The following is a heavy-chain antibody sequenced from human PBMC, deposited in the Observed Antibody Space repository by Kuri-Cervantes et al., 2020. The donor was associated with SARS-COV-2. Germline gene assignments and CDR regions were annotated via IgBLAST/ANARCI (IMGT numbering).Heavy chain of an antibody. D-gene: IGHD2-15*01. CDR3: ARDLPGYCSGGSCGGQFGY. V-gene: IGHV4-59*01. Sequence: SETLSLTCTVSGGSISSYYWSWIRQPPGKGLEWIGYMYYTGSTNYNPSLKSRVTISVDTSKNQFSLKLSSVTAADTAVYYCARDLPGYCSGGSCGGQFGYWGQGTLVTVSS. CDR2: MYYTGST. CDR1: GGSISSYY. J-gene: IGHJ4*02.